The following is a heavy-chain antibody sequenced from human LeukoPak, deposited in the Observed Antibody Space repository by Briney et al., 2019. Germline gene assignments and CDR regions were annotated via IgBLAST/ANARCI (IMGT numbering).Heavy chain of an antibody. CDR3: ARDRSGYSYGYRHYYYGMDV. CDR2: IIPIFGTA. D-gene: IGHD5-18*01. CDR1: GGTFSSYA. V-gene: IGHV1-69*13. J-gene: IGHJ6*02. Sequence: SVKVSCKASGGTFSSYAISWVRQAPGQGLEWMGGIIPIFGTANYAQKFQGRVTITADESTSTAYMELSSLRSEDTAVYYCARDRSGYSYGYRHYYYGMDVWGQGTTVTVSS.